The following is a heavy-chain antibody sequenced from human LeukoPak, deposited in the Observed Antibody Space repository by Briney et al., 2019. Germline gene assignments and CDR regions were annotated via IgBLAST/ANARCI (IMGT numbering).Heavy chain of an antibody. Sequence: SETLSLTCTVSGGSISSSSYYWGWIRQPPGKGLEWIGSIYYSGSTYYNPSLKSRVTIPVDTSKNQFSLKLSSVTAADTAVYYCARAYSSGATRFDYWGQGTLVTVSS. V-gene: IGHV4-39*01. CDR2: IYYSGST. D-gene: IGHD6-19*01. J-gene: IGHJ4*02. CDR3: ARAYSSGATRFDY. CDR1: GGSISSSSYY.